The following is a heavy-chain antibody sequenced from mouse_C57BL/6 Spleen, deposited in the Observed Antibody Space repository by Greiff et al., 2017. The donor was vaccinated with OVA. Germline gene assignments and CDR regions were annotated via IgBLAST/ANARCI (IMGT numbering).Heavy chain of an antibody. D-gene: IGHD1-1*01. Sequence: EVQLVESGGGLVKPGGSLKLSCAASGFTFSDYGMHWVRQAPEKGLEWVAYISSGSSTIYYADTVKGRFTISRDNAKNTLFLQMTSLRSEDTAMDYCARPVRSGAMDYWGQGTSVTVSS. CDR3: ARPVRSGAMDY. V-gene: IGHV5-17*01. CDR1: GFTFSDYG. CDR2: ISSGSSTI. J-gene: IGHJ4*01.